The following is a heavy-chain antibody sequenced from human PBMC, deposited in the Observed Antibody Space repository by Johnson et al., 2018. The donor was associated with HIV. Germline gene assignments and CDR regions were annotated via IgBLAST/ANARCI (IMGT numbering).Heavy chain of an antibody. V-gene: IGHV3-23*04. D-gene: IGHD3-3*01. Sequence: VQLVESGGGLVQPGGSLRLSCAASGFTFSSYAMSWVRQAPGKGLEWVSTISSSGSTYYADSVKGRFTISRDNSKNTLYLQMNSLRAEDTAVYYCARGSITIFGGLDAFDIWGQGTMVTVSS. CDR1: GFTFSSYA. CDR3: ARGSITIFGGLDAFDI. CDR2: ISSSGST. J-gene: IGHJ3*02.